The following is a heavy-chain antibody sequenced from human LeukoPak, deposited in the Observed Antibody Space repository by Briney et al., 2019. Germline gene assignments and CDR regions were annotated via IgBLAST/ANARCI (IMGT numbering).Heavy chain of an antibody. CDR3: AKDLVLEIRAPYFDY. CDR2: ISGSGGST. J-gene: IGHJ4*02. D-gene: IGHD1-1*01. V-gene: IGHV3-23*01. CDR1: GFTFSSYA. Sequence: GGSLRLSCAASGFTFSSYAMSWVRQAPGKGLEWVSGISGSGGSTYYADSVKGRFTISRDNSKNTLYVQMNSLRAEDTAVYYCAKDLVLEIRAPYFDYWGQGTLVTVSS.